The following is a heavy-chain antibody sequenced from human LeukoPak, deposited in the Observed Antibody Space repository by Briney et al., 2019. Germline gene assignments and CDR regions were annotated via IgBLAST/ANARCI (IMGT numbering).Heavy chain of an antibody. CDR3: ARKFLGSRGYYFDY. CDR1: GYTFTSYD. CDR2: MNPNTGNT. V-gene: IGHV1-8*01. D-gene: IGHD3-10*01. J-gene: IGHJ4*02. Sequence: GASVKVSCKASGYTFTSYDINWVRQASGQGLEWMGWMNPNTGNTGHAQKFQGRVTMTRNTSIRTAYMELSSLRSEDTAVYYCARKFLGSRGYYFDYWGQGTLVTVSS.